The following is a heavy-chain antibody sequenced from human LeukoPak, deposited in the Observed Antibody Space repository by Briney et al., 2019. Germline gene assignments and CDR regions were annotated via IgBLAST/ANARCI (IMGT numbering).Heavy chain of an antibody. CDR2: IYHSGST. Sequence: SGTLSLTCAVSGGSISSSNWWSWVRQPPGKGLEWIGEIYHSGSTNYNPSLKSRVTISVDTSKNQFSLNLRSVTAADTAVYYCARLARSYSSVWYALDYWGQGTLVTVSS. CDR3: ARLARSYSSVWYALDY. D-gene: IGHD6-19*01. J-gene: IGHJ4*02. CDR1: GGSISSSNW. V-gene: IGHV4-4*02.